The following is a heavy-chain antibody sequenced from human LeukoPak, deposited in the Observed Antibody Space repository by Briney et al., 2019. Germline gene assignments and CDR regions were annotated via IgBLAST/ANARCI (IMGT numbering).Heavy chain of an antibody. D-gene: IGHD3-3*01. J-gene: IGHJ4*02. Sequence: PGGSLRLSCAASGFTFSGYSMNWVRQAPGKGLVWVSRINSDGSSTSYADSVKGRFTISRDNAKNTLYLQMNSLRAEDTAVYYCARGYDFWSGYSFDYWGQGTLVTVSS. V-gene: IGHV3-74*01. CDR3: ARGYDFWSGYSFDY. CDR2: INSDGSST. CDR1: GFTFSGYS.